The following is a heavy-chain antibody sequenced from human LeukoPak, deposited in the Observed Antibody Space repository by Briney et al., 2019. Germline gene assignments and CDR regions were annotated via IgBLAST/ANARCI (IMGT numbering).Heavy chain of an antibody. J-gene: IGHJ4*02. V-gene: IGHV3-48*04. D-gene: IGHD2-2*01. CDR3: ARSYQPLSPQTAFDY. CDR1: GFTFGPYT. CDR2: ISSSSDTI. Sequence: GGSLRLSCTGSGFTFGPYTMNWVRQAPWKGLEWVSCISSSSDTIYYADSVKGRFTISRDNAKNSLYLQMNSLRAEDTAVYYCARSYQPLSPQTAFDYWGQGTLVTVSS.